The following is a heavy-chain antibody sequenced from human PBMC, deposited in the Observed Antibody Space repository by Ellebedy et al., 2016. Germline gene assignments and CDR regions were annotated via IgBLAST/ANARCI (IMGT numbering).Heavy chain of an antibody. D-gene: IGHD6-19*01. CDR1: GGSISSSSYY. V-gene: IGHV4-61*05. CDR2: IYYSGST. Sequence: SETLSLTCTVSGGSISSSSYYWGWIRQPPGKGLEWIGYIYYSGSTNYNPSLKSRVTISVDTSKNQFSLKLSSVTAADTAVYYCARLVRGGWTRTSFDIWGQGTMVTVSS. J-gene: IGHJ3*02. CDR3: ARLVRGGWTRTSFDI.